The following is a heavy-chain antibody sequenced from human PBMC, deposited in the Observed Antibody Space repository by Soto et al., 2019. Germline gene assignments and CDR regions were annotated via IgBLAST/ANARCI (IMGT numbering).Heavy chain of an antibody. Sequence: QVQLQESGPGLVKPSQTLSLTCTVSGGSISSGGYYWSWIRQHPGKGLEWIGYIYYSGSGNYNPSLKSRVTISLDTSKNQFSLKLSSVTAADTAMYYCARAKRTNYYYYGMDVWGQGTTVTVSS. V-gene: IGHV4-31*03. CDR2: IYYSGSG. D-gene: IGHD1-1*01. J-gene: IGHJ6*02. CDR1: GGSISSGGYY. CDR3: ARAKRTNYYYYGMDV.